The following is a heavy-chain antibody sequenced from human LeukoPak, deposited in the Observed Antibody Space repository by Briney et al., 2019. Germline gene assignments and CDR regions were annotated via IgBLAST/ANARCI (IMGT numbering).Heavy chain of an antibody. D-gene: IGHD6-6*01. CDR2: IWYDGSNK. CDR1: GLTFSSYG. CDR3: ARSPMPSSSWGLTYYYYMDV. Sequence: GGSLRLSCAASGLTFSSYGMCWVRQAPGKGLEWVAVIWYDGSNKYYADSVKGRFTISRDNSKNTLYLQMNSLRAEDTAVYYCARSPMPSSSWGLTYYYYMDVWGKGTTVTVSS. V-gene: IGHV3-33*01. J-gene: IGHJ6*03.